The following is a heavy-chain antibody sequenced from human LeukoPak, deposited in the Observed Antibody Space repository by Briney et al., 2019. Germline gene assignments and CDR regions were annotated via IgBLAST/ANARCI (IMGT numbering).Heavy chain of an antibody. CDR3: VSFYETN. J-gene: IGHJ4*02. D-gene: IGHD2-2*01. CDR2: INSDGSWT. Sequence: QSGGSLRLSCAASGNSWMHWVRQAPGKGLVWVSHINSDGSWTGYADSVKGRFTISKDNAKNTVYLQMNNLRAEDTAVYYCVSFYETNWGRGTLVTVSS. V-gene: IGHV3-74*01. CDR1: GNSW.